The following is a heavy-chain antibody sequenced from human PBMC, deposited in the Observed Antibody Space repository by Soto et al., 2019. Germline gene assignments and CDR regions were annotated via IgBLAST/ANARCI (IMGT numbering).Heavy chain of an antibody. J-gene: IGHJ4*02. CDR1: GGSISSYY. D-gene: IGHD1-26*01. CDR2: IYYSGST. CDR3: ARAAGGSGSYGAYYFDY. Sequence: SETLSLTCTVSGGSISSYYWSWIRQPPGKGLEWIGYIYYSGSTNYNPSLKSRVTISVDTSKNQFSLKLSSVTAADTAVYYCARAAGGSGSYGAYYFDYWGQGTLVTVSS. V-gene: IGHV4-59*01.